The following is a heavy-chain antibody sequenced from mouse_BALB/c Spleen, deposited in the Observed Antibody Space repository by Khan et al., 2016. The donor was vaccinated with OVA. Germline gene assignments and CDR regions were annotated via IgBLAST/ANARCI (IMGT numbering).Heavy chain of an antibody. V-gene: IGHV1-53*01. J-gene: IGHJ3*01. Sequence: QVQLQQSGTELVKPGASVRLSCKASGYTFTATYMHWVKQRPEQGLEWIGEINPRDGDSNFNENFKGKATLPVATSSTTAYMQLSSLTSEDSAVDYGARSGDGTFAYWGQGTLVTVSA. D-gene: IGHD4-1*01. CDR3: ARSGDGTFAY. CDR2: INPRDGDS. CDR1: GYTFTATY.